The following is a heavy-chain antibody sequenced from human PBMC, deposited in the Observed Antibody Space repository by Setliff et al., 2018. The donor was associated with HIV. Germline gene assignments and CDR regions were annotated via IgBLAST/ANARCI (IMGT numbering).Heavy chain of an antibody. V-gene: IGHV4-39*01. CDR1: GGSISSFSYY. Sequence: SETLSLTCTVSGGSISSFSYYWAWIRQSPGRGLEWIGNVYHSGGTDYNPSLRSRVTISVDTSTNQFSLNLASVTAADTAVYYCTRTPEDYDQYFFDRWGQGTLVTVSS. D-gene: IGHD3-22*01. J-gene: IGHJ4*02. CDR2: VYHSGGT. CDR3: TRTPEDYDQYFFDR.